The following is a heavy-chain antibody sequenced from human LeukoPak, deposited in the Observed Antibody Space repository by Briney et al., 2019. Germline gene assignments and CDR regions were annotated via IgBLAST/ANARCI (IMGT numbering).Heavy chain of an antibody. Sequence: SSQTLSLTCTVSGGSINNGGYYWSWIRQHPGKGLEWIGYIYYSGSSYYNPSLRSRVTISVDTSKNHFSLKLSSVTAADTAVYYCARNRDGYNSFDYWGQGTLVTVSS. D-gene: IGHD5-24*01. J-gene: IGHJ4*02. CDR3: ARNRDGYNSFDY. CDR2: IYYSGSS. V-gene: IGHV4-31*03. CDR1: GGSINNGGYY.